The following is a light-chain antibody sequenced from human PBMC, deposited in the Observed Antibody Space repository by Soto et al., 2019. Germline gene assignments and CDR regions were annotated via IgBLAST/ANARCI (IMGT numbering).Light chain of an antibody. CDR2: DVT. Sequence: QSALAQPASVSGSPGQSITISCTGTSSDVGAYNYVSWYHQHHPGKAPELIIYDVTARPSGVSTRFSGSKSGNTASLTISGLQAEDEVDYYCSSYTTIKTVIFGGGTKLTVL. J-gene: IGLJ2*01. CDR1: SSDVGAYNY. CDR3: SSYTTIKTVI. V-gene: IGLV2-14*01.